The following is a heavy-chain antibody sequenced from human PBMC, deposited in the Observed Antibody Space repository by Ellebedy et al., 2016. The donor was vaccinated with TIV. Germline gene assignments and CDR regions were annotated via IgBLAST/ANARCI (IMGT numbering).Heavy chain of an antibody. V-gene: IGHV3-9*01. CDR3: ARWRGPGYVWGTYRWYYFDY. CDR1: GFTFDDYA. Sequence: SLKISCAASGFTFDDYAMHWVRQAPGKGLEWVSGISWNSGSIGYADSVKGRFTISRDNAKNSLHLQMNSLRAEDTAVYYCARWRGPGYVWGTYRWYYFDYWGQGTLVTVSS. J-gene: IGHJ4*02. D-gene: IGHD3-16*02. CDR2: ISWNSGSI.